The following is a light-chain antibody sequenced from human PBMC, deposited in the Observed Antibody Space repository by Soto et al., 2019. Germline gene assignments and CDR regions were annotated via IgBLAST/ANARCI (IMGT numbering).Light chain of an antibody. CDR2: WAS. J-gene: IGKJ4*01. CDR3: QQYYSTPHP. Sequence: DIVMTQSPDSLAVSLGERATINCKSSQSVLYSSNNKNYLAWYQQKPGQPPKLLIYWASTRESGVPDRFSGSGSGTDFTLTISSLQAEDVAVYYCQQYYSTPHPFGGGTKVEIK. CDR1: QSVLYSSNNKNY. V-gene: IGKV4-1*01.